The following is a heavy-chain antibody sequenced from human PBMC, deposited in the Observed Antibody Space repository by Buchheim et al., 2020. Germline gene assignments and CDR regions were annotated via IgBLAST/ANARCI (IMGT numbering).Heavy chain of an antibody. Sequence: QVQLVESGGGVVQPGRSLRLSCAASGFTFSSYGMHWVRQAPGKGLEWVAVIWYDGSNKYYADSVKGRFTISRDNSKNTLYLQMNSLRAEDTAVYYCARDSRVVPAATGKYYYYYGMDVWGQGTT. D-gene: IGHD2-2*01. V-gene: IGHV3-33*01. CDR3: ARDSRVVPAATGKYYYYYGMDV. CDR2: IWYDGSNK. CDR1: GFTFSSYG. J-gene: IGHJ6*02.